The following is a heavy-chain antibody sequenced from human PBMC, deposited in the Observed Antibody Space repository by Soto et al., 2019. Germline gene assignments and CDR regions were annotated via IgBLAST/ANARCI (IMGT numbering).Heavy chain of an antibody. Sequence: ASVKVSCKASGGTFSSYTISWVRQAPGQGLEWMGRIIPILGNTGYAQEFQGRVTMTGDTSVSTAYMELSSLRSEDTAVYYCARYVARNAFDIWGQGTMVTVSS. CDR2: IIPILGNT. D-gene: IGHD3-10*02. CDR3: ARYVARNAFDI. CDR1: GGTFSSYT. J-gene: IGHJ3*02. V-gene: IGHV1-69*02.